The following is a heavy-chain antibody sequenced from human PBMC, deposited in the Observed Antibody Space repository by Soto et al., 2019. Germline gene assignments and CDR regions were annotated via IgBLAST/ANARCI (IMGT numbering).Heavy chain of an antibody. Sequence: VRLVQSGAEVKKPGASVKVSCNASGYTFISYGINWVRQAPGQGLEWMGWISAFNDDTNYAQNLQCRVTMTRDTSPSTADMELSRLRSDDPAMYFGANHARAYGDSDYWGQGTQVTVSS. CDR3: ANHARAYGDSDY. CDR2: ISAFNDDT. V-gene: IGHV1-18*01. CDR1: GYTFISYG. D-gene: IGHD4-17*01. J-gene: IGHJ4*02.